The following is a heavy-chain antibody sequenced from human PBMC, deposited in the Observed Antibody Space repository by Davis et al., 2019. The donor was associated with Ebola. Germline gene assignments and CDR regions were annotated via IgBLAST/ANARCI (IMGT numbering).Heavy chain of an antibody. CDR2: INTDGSTT. CDR3: AKSIQSSSGTAKADLDY. Sequence: GESLKISCAASGFTFSNYWIHWVRLAPGKGPVWISRINTDGSTTTYADSVKGRFTISRDNAKNTLYLQMNSLRAEDTAVYYCAKSIQSSSGTAKADLDYWGQGTLVTVSS. CDR1: GFTFSNYW. J-gene: IGHJ4*02. D-gene: IGHD5-18*01. V-gene: IGHV3-74*01.